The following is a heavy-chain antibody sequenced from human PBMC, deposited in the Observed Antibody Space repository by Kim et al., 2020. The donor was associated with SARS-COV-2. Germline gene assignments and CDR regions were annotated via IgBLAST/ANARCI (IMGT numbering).Heavy chain of an antibody. Sequence: GESLKISCEGSGDSFSSYWIAWVRQMPGKGLEWMGIIYPGDSDTRYSPSFQGQVTISVDKSITTAYLQWSSLKASDSGMYYCARSARGSYGPGTYSSYFYYCMDVWGQGTTVIVSS. V-gene: IGHV5-51*01. CDR1: GDSFSSYW. CDR2: IYPGDSDT. CDR3: ARSARGSYGPGTYSSYFYYCMDV. D-gene: IGHD3-16*01. J-gene: IGHJ6*02.